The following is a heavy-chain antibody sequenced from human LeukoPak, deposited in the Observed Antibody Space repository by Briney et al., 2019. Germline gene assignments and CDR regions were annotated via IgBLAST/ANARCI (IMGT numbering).Heavy chain of an antibody. CDR2: LNSDGSTT. CDR1: GFIFSNYW. CDR3: AKGSERGYNYSGPDY. D-gene: IGHD5-18*01. Sequence: GGSLRLSCAASGFIFSNYWMHWVRQAPGKGLVWVSRLNSDGSTTSYADSVKGRFTISRDNAKNTLFLQMNSLRAEDTALYYCAKGSERGYNYSGPDYWGQGTLVTVSS. V-gene: IGHV3-74*01. J-gene: IGHJ4*02.